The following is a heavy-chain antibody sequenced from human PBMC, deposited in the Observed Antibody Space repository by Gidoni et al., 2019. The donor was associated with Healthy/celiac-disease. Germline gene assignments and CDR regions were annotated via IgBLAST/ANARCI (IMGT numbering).Heavy chain of an antibody. J-gene: IGHJ5*02. D-gene: IGHD2-21*01. CDR2: ISYDGSNK. V-gene: IGHV3-30*03. CDR1: GLTFSSSG. CDR3: AFILGWFDP. Sequence: QVQLVESGGGVVQPGRSLRLSCAASGLTFSSSGMHWVRQAPGKGLEWVAVISYDGSNKYYADSVKGRFTISRDNSKNTLYLQMNSLRAEDTAVYYCAFILGWFDPWGQGTLVTVSS.